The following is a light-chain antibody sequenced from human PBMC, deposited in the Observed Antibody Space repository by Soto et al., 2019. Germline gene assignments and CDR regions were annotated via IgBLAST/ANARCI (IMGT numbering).Light chain of an antibody. J-gene: IGKJ1*01. CDR1: QSVGSW. CDR2: KAS. V-gene: IGKV1-5*03. Sequence: DIQMTQSPSTLSASVGDIVTITCRASQSVGSWLAWYQQKPGKAPKLLIYKASRLESGVPSRFSGSESGTEFTLTISNLQPDDFATYYCQQYHKFWTFGQGTKVEIK. CDR3: QQYHKFWT.